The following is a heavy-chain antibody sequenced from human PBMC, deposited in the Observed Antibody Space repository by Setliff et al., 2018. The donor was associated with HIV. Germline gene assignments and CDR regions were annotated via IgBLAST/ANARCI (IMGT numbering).Heavy chain of an antibody. CDR3: AKGALASGNYVRVALDL. J-gene: IGHJ3*01. D-gene: IGHD1-26*01. CDR2: ISDTSGGST. Sequence: GGSLRLSCAASGFTFTNFAMSWVCQAPGKGLEWVSGISDTSGGSTYYADSVKGRFSISRDNSKYTLNLQMNSLRAEDTAVYFCAKGALASGNYVRVALDLWGQGTMVTVSS. CDR1: GFTFTNFA. V-gene: IGHV3-23*01.